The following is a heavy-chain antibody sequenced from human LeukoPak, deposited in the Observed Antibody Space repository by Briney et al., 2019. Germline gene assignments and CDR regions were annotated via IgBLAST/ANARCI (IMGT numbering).Heavy chain of an antibody. CDR1: GYTFTSYY. J-gene: IGHJ3*02. D-gene: IGHD2-2*01. V-gene: IGHV1-69*04. CDR3: ARDSLSVVPAAFAPYADAFDI. Sequence: SVKVSCKASGYTFTSYYMHWVRQAPGQGLEWMGRIIPILGIANYAQKFQGRVTITADKSTSTAYMELSSLRSEDTAVYYCARDSLSVVPAAFAPYADAFDIWGQGTMVTVSS. CDR2: IIPILGIA.